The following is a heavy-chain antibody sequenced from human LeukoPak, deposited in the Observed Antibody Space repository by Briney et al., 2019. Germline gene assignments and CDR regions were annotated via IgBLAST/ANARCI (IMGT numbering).Heavy chain of an antibody. V-gene: IGHV3-30*02. CDR1: GVTFSSDG. CDR3: AKGKPIFGVVISYFDY. D-gene: IGHD3-3*01. J-gene: IGHJ4*02. Sequence: QPGGSLRLSCAASGVTFSSDGMTWVRYAPGKGLEWVAFVRYDGSNKYYADSVKSRFTISRDNSKNTLYLQMNSLRAEDTAVYYCAKGKPIFGVVISYFDYWGQGTLVTVSS. CDR2: VRYDGSNK.